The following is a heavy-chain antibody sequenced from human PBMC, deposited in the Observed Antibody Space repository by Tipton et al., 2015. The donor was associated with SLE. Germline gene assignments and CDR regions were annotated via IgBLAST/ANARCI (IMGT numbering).Heavy chain of an antibody. Sequence: TLSLTCTVSGGSISSYYWSWIRQPPGKGLEWIGYIYYSGSTNYNPSLKSRVTLSVDTSKNQFSLKLSSVTAADTAVYYCARWGSFYYYMDVWGKGTTVTVSS. V-gene: IGHV4-59*12. CDR2: IYYSGST. D-gene: IGHD3-16*02. J-gene: IGHJ6*03. CDR1: GGSISSYY. CDR3: ARWGSFYYYMDV.